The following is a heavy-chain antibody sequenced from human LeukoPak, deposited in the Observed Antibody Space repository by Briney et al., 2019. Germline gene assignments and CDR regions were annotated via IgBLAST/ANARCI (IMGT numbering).Heavy chain of an antibody. J-gene: IGHJ5*02. V-gene: IGHV1-69*04. Sequence: GASVKVSCKASGGTFSSYAISWVRQAPGQGLEWMGRIIPTLGIANYAQKFQGRVTITADKSTSTAYMELSSLRSEDTAVYYCARDPPYYDILTGSSKGLDNWFDPWGQGTLVTVSS. D-gene: IGHD3-9*01. CDR1: GGTFSSYA. CDR3: ARDPPYYDILTGSSKGLDNWFDP. CDR2: IIPTLGIA.